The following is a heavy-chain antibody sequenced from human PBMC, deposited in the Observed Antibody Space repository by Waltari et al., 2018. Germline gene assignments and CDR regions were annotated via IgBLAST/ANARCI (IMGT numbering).Heavy chain of an antibody. CDR2: IYYSGST. CDR3: ARGVGGYDYYYYYYGMDV. D-gene: IGHD5-12*01. Sequence: QVQLQESGPGLVKPSETLSLTCTVSGGSISSHYWSWIRQPPGKGLEWIGYIYYSGSTNYNPSLKSRVTISVDTSKNQFSLKLSSVTAADTAVYYCARGVGGYDYYYYYYGMDVWGQGTTVTVSS. J-gene: IGHJ6*02. V-gene: IGHV4-59*11. CDR1: GGSISSHY.